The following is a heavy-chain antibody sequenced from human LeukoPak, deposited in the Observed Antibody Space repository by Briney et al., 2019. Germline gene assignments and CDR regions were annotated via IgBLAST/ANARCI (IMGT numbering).Heavy chain of an antibody. Sequence: VASVKVSCKASGYTFTGYFMHWVRQAPGQGPEWMGWINPNSGGTNYAQKFQGRVTMTRDTSISTAYMELSRLRSDDTAVYYCARQELVDIVATTYWGQGTLVTVSS. CDR1: GYTFTGYF. J-gene: IGHJ4*02. CDR2: INPNSGGT. D-gene: IGHD5-12*01. V-gene: IGHV1-2*02. CDR3: ARQELVDIVATTY.